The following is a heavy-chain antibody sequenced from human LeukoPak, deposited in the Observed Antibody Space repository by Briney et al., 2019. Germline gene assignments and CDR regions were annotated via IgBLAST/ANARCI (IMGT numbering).Heavy chain of an antibody. CDR1: GYTFTNYY. CDR2: INPTGGAT. V-gene: IGHV1-46*01. Sequence: ASVKVSCKASGYTFTNYYMHWVRQAPGQAPGQGLEWMGIINPTGGATSYAQKFQGRVTMTRDTSTSTVYMELSSLRSEDTAVYYCARADYRSSAGTYYYYGMDVWGQGTTVIVSS. J-gene: IGHJ6*02. D-gene: IGHD6-6*01. CDR3: ARADYRSSAGTYYYYGMDV.